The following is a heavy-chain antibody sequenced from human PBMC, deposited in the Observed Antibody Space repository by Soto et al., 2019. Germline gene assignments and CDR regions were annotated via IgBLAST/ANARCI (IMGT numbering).Heavy chain of an antibody. J-gene: IGHJ4*02. CDR2: TNSDGSST. V-gene: IGHV3-74*01. Sequence: GGSLRLSCAASGFTFSSYWMHWVRQAPGKGLVWVSRTNSDGSSTTYADSVKGRFTISRDNAKNTLYLQMNSLRAEDTAVYYCARDRNSMATIPYFWGQGTLVTVSS. CDR1: GFTFSSYW. CDR3: ARDRNSMATIPYF. D-gene: IGHD5-12*01.